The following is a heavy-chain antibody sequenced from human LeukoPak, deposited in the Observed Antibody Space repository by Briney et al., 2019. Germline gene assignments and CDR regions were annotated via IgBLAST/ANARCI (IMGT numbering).Heavy chain of an antibody. Sequence: GASVKVSCKASGGTFSSYAISWVRQAPGQGLEWMGGIIPIFGTANYAQKFQGRVTITADESTSTAYMELSSLRSEDTAVYYCARSSYCSSTSCYWSNWGQGTLVTVSS. V-gene: IGHV1-69*13. J-gene: IGHJ4*02. CDR1: GGTFSSYA. CDR2: IIPIFGTA. CDR3: ARSSYCSSTSCYWSN. D-gene: IGHD2-2*01.